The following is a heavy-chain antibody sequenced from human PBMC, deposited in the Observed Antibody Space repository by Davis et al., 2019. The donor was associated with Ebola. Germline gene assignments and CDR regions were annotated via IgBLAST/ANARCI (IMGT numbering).Heavy chain of an antibody. CDR1: GFIFSSSG. CDR2: IVVGSGNT. D-gene: IGHD1-14*01. J-gene: IGHJ4*02. V-gene: IGHV1-58*02. Sequence: AASVKVSCKAFGFIFSSSGMQWVRQARGQRLEWIGGIVVGSGNTNYAQKFRERLTMTRDMSTSTAYMELSSLRFEDTAVYYCAASAGTVGKFDFWGQGTLVTVSS. CDR3: AASAGTVGKFDF.